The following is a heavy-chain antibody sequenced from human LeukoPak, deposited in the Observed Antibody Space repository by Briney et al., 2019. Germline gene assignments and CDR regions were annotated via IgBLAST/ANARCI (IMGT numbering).Heavy chain of an antibody. CDR1: EFSVGSNY. Sequence: GGSLRLSCAASEFSVGSNYMTWVRQAPGKGLEWVSGITSSGITYYADSVKGRFTVSRDNSKNTLYLQMNSLRAEDRAVYYCAKDSAWGRYDDWGQGTLVTVSS. D-gene: IGHD3-16*01. CDR3: AKDSAWGRYDD. J-gene: IGHJ1*01. CDR2: ITSSGIT. V-gene: IGHV3-53*01.